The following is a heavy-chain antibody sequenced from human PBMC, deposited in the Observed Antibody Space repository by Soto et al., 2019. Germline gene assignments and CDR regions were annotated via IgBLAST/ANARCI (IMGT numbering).Heavy chain of an antibody. D-gene: IGHD3-3*02. CDR1: GYTFSAYT. V-gene: IGHV1-3*01. CDR3: ARDTETLGPRANDALDI. Sequence: ASVKVSCKAAGYTFSAYTMNWVRHAPGQSLEWMGWINVGSGNTRYSQNFQGRVSITRDTSASTVYMELTGLKSEDTAMYYCARDTETLGPRANDALDIWGQGTMVTVSS. J-gene: IGHJ3*02. CDR2: INVGSGNT.